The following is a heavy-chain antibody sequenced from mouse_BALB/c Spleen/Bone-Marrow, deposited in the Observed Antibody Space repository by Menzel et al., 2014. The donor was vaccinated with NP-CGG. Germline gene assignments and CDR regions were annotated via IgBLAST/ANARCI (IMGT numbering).Heavy chain of an antibody. CDR1: GFDFSRFW. V-gene: IGHV4-1*02. CDR3: ARRYGSSYRYWYFDV. CDR2: INPDSSTI. J-gene: IGHJ1*01. D-gene: IGHD1-1*01. Sequence: DVQLVESGGGLVQPGGSLKVSCAASGFDFSRFWMSWVRQAPGKGLEWIGEINPDSSTINYTPSLKDKFITSRDSAKNTLYLQMSKVRSEDTALYYCARRYGSSYRYWYFDVWGAGTTVTVSS.